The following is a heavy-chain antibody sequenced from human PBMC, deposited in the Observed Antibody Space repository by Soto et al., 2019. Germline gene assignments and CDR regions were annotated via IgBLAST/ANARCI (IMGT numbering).Heavy chain of an antibody. D-gene: IGHD2-2*01. Sequence: QVQLVQSGAEVKKPGSSVKVSCKASGGTFSSYTISWVRQAPGQGLEWMGRIIPILGIANYAQKFQGRVTITADKSTSTAYMELSSLRSEDTAVYYCASGLKYQLLRGVLDYWGQGTLVTVSS. V-gene: IGHV1-69*02. J-gene: IGHJ4*02. CDR2: IIPILGIA. CDR3: ASGLKYQLLRGVLDY. CDR1: GGTFSSYT.